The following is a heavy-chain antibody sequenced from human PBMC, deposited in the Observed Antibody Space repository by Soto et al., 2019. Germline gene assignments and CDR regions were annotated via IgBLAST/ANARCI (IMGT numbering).Heavy chain of an antibody. CDR3: ARGRYGDY. CDR1: GYAFTTYG. CDR2: ISAHNGNT. Sequence: QVHLVQSGAGVKKPGASVKVSCQGSGYAFTTYGITWVRQPPGQGLEWMGWISAHNGNTNYAQKLQGRVTVTRDTSTSTAYMELRSLRYDDTAVYYCARGRYGDYWGQGALVTVSS. V-gene: IGHV1-18*01. D-gene: IGHD1-1*01. J-gene: IGHJ4*02.